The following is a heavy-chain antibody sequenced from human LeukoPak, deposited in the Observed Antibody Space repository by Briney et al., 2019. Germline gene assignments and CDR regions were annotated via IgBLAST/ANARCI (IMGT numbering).Heavy chain of an antibody. CDR1: SQSFSDYY. CDR3: ASGDRHPGY. CDR2: INHSGGT. J-gene: IGHJ4*02. V-gene: IGHV4-34*01. Sequence: SETLSLTCDLYSQSFSDYYWTWIRQPPGKGLEWSGEINHSGGTNYNPSLKSRVTISIDTSKIQFLLKEDSVAAADTAVSYCASGDRHPGYWGQGTLVTVSS.